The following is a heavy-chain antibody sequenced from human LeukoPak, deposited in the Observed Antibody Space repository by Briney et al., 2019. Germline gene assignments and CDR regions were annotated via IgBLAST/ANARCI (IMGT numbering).Heavy chain of an antibody. D-gene: IGHD3-9*01. V-gene: IGHV4-30-4*01. Sequence: SETLSRTCTVSGGSISSGDYYWSWIRQPPGKGLEWIGYIYYSGSTYYNPSLKSRVTISVDTSKNQFSLKLSSVTAADTAVYYCARHYDILTGYYVFDYWGQGTLVTVSS. CDR3: ARHYDILTGYYVFDY. J-gene: IGHJ4*02. CDR1: GGSISSGDYY. CDR2: IYYSGST.